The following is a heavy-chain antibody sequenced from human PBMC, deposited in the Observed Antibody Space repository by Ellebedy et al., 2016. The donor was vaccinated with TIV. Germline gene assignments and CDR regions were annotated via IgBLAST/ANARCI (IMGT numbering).Heavy chain of an antibody. CDR2: INQDGREK. CDR1: GFIFKSYW. CDR3: ARGLPMGSSGCDF. D-gene: IGHD6-19*01. Sequence: PGGSLRLSCAASGFIFKSYWMSWVRQAPGKGLEWVANINQDGREKNCVDSVKGRFTISRDNAGNSLYLQMSSLRSEDSALYYCARGLPMGSSGCDFWGRGTLVTVSS. J-gene: IGHJ4*02. V-gene: IGHV3-7*01.